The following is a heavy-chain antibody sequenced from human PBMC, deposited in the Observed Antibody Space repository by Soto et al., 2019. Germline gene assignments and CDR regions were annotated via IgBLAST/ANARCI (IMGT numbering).Heavy chain of an antibody. D-gene: IGHD1-1*01. V-gene: IGHV3-21*01. Sequence: EVQLVESGGGLAKPGGSLRLSCAASGFTFSSYSMNWVRQAPGKGLEWVSAINRNSINMHYADSVKGRFTISRDNAKNSLYLQMNSLRVEDTAVYYCVRDLLEVVTKFDPWGQGTLVTVSS. J-gene: IGHJ5*02. CDR1: GFTFSSYS. CDR3: VRDLLEVVTKFDP. CDR2: INRNSINM.